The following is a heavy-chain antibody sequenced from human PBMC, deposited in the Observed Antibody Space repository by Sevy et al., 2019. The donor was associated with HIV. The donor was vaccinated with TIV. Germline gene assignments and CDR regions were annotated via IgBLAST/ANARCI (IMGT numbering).Heavy chain of an antibody. J-gene: IGHJ5*02. CDR2: INPNSGGT. Sequence: ASVKVSCKASGYTFTGYYMHWVRQAPGQGLEWMGWINPNSGGTNYAQKFQGRVTMTRGTSISTAYMELSRLRSDDTAVYYCARERVYCSGGSCKPGGWFDPWGQGTLVTVSS. CDR3: ARERVYCSGGSCKPGGWFDP. V-gene: IGHV1-2*02. D-gene: IGHD2-15*01. CDR1: GYTFTGYY.